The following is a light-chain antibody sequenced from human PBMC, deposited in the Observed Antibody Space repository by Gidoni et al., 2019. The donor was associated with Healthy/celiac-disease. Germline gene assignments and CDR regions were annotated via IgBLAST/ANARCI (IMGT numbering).Light chain of an antibody. Sequence: DIQITQSPSSLSASVGYRVTITFQASQDISNYLNWYQQKPGKAPKLLIYDASNLETGVPSRFSGSGSGTDFTFTISILQHEDIATYYCQQYDNLIFTFGPGTKVEIK. CDR3: QQYDNLIFT. V-gene: IGKV1-33*01. CDR2: DAS. J-gene: IGKJ3*01. CDR1: QDISNY.